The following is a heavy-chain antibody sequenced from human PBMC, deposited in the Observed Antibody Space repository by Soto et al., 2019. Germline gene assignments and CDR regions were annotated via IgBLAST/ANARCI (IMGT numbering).Heavy chain of an antibody. CDR2: ISAYNGNT. V-gene: IGHV1-18*01. CDR3: ARGPRVTTSSGYYYGMDV. CDR1: GYTFTSYG. J-gene: IGHJ6*02. Sequence: QVQLVQSGAEVKKPGASVKVSCKASGYTFTSYGISWVRQAPGQGLEWMGWISAYNGNTNYAQKLQGRVTMTTDTTTSTAYMEQRCLRSDDTAVYYWARGPRVTTSSGYYYGMDVGGQGTTVTVSS. D-gene: IGHD4-17*01.